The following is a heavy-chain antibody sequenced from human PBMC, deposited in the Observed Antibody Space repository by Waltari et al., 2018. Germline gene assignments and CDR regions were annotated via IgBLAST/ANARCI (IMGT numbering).Heavy chain of an antibody. D-gene: IGHD1-1*01. CDR3: ASSSPPTGTVGLDH. J-gene: IGHJ4*02. V-gene: IGHV1-46*01. CDR2: VDPSGGTT. Sequence: QVQLVQSGAEVKKPGASVKISCPAAGSTFTNYYMHWVRQAPGQGLEWMGIVDPSGGTTIYAQQFQGRATMTRDTSTSTVYMELSSLRSEDSAVYYCASSSPPTGTVGLDHWGQGSLVTVSS. CDR1: GSTFTNYY.